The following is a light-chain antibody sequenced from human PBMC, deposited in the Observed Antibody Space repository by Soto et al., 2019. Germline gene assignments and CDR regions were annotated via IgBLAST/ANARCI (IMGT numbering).Light chain of an antibody. CDR2: AAS. V-gene: IGKV1-39*01. CDR3: QQYISYSRT. Sequence: DIQMTQSPSSLSASVGDRVTITCQASQSISSYLNWYQQKPGKAPKLLIYAASNLQSGVPSRFSGSGSGTDFTLTISSLQPDDFATYYCQQYISYSRTFGQGTKVDIK. J-gene: IGKJ1*01. CDR1: QSISSY.